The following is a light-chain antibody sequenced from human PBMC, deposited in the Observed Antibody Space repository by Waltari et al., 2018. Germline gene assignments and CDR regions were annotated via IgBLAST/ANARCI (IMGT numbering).Light chain of an antibody. CDR2: RAS. J-gene: IGKJ1*01. CDR1: QGIDND. Sequence: DIQMTQSPSSLSASVGDIVTITCQASQGIDNDLHWYQHKPGKVPRLLIYRASNLQGGIPSRFSGSGSGTIFTFTISSLQPEDLATYYCQQGKSDPWTFGQGTQVEI. CDR3: QQGKSDPWT. V-gene: IGKV1-27*01.